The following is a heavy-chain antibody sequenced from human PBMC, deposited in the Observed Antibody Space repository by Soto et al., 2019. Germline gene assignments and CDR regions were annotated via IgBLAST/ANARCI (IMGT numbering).Heavy chain of an antibody. J-gene: IGHJ6*02. CDR3: ARGGRYRENYYFGMDV. Sequence: PGGSLRLSCADSGFTLSNFWMHWVRQAPGKGLEWVSRINSDGRSTSYVDSVKGRFTISRDNANNTLYLEMNSLRAEDTAVYFCARGGRYRENYYFGMDVWGQGTTVTVSS. CDR2: INSDGRST. CDR1: GFTLSNFW. D-gene: IGHD1-26*01. V-gene: IGHV3-74*01.